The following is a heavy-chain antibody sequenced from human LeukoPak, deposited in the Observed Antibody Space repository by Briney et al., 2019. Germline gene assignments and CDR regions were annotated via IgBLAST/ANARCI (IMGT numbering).Heavy chain of an antibody. CDR2: SNDSGGT. V-gene: IGHV4-34*01. J-gene: IGHJ4*02. D-gene: IGHD2-15*01. Sequence: PSETLPLTCAVYGGTFSGYYWSWIRQPPGKRLEWVGESNDSGGTNYNPSLKSRVTISADKSKNQVSLKLSSVTAADTAVYYCARAPPDIVVVVAADYWGQGTLVTVSS. CDR3: ARAPPDIVVVVAADY. CDR1: GGTFSGYY.